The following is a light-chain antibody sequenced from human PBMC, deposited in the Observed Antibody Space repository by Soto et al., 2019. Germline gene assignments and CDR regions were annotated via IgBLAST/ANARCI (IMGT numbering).Light chain of an antibody. J-gene: IGKJ4*01. CDR1: LDISNY. CDR2: DVS. Sequence: DIQMTQSPSSLSASIGDRVTITCQASLDISNYLNWYQQKPGKAPKLLIYDVSNLETGVPSRFSGTRSGTNFTFIITSLQPEDTATYFCQQYDDLPLTFGGGTKVELK. CDR3: QQYDDLPLT. V-gene: IGKV1-33*01.